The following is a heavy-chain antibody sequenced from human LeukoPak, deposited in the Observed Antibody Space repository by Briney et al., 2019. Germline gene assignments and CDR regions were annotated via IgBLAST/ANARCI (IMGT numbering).Heavy chain of an antibody. CDR2: ISGSGGST. V-gene: IGHV3-23*01. CDR1: GFTFSSYA. J-gene: IGHJ4*02. D-gene: IGHD3-22*01. Sequence: PGGSLRLSCAASGFTFSSYAMSWVRQARGKGLEWVSAISGSGGSTYYADSVKGRFTISRDNSKNKLYLQMNSLRAEDTAVYYCAKRLFGGRYYYDSSGSIPFDYWGQGTLVTVSS. CDR3: AKRLFGGRYYYDSSGSIPFDY.